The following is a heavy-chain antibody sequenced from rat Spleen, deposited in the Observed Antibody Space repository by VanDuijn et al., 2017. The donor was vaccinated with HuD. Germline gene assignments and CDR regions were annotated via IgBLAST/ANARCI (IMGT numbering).Heavy chain of an antibody. CDR1: GFTFSDHY. J-gene: IGHJ2*01. Sequence: EVQLVESDGGLVQPGRSLKLSCVASGFTFSDHYVAWVRQAPTKGLEWVATINYDGRSTFYRDSVRNRFTISRDNAKTTQYLQMDSLRSEDTATYYCARGTMMVITYYFDYWGQGVMVTVSS. D-gene: IGHD1-12*03. CDR2: INYDGRST. CDR3: ARGTMMVITYYFDY. V-gene: IGHV5-29*01.